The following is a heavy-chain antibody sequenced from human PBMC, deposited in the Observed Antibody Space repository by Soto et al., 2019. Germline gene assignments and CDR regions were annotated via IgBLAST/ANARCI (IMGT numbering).Heavy chain of an antibody. D-gene: IGHD1-1*01. Sequence: QVQLVQSGAEVKKPGASVKVSCQTSGYTFTAYYLHWVRQAPGQGLEWMGWINPHSGDTNYAQKFQGWVTMTRDTSISTAYMDLNRLRSEDPGVYYCAHYNWNGGYFDYWGQGTLVTVSS. V-gene: IGHV1-2*04. J-gene: IGHJ4*01. CDR2: INPHSGDT. CDR1: GYTFTAYY. CDR3: AHYNWNGGYFDY.